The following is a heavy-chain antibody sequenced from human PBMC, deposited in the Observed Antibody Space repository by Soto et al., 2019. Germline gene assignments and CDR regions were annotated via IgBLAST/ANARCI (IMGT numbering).Heavy chain of an antibody. V-gene: IGHV4-34*01. D-gene: IGHD6-6*01. CDR1: GGSFSGYY. J-gene: IGHJ5*02. CDR3: ARTLAARRGLYNWFDP. Sequence: SETLSLTCAVYGGSFSGYYWSWIRQPPGKGLEWIGEINHSGSTNYNPSLKSRVTISVDTSKNQFSLKLSSVTAADTAVYYCARTLAARRGLYNWFDPWGQGTLVTVSS. CDR2: INHSGST.